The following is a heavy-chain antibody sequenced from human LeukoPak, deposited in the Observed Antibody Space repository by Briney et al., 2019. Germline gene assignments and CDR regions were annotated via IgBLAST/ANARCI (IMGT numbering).Heavy chain of an antibody. CDR1: GGSISSSSYY. V-gene: IGHV4-39*07. CDR2: IYYSGST. D-gene: IGHD4-11*01. CDR3: AREGLHGFRLDY. Sequence: PSETLSLTCTVSGGSISSSSYYWGWIRQPPGKGLEWIGSIYYSGSTYYNPSLKSRVTISVDTSKNQFSLKLSSVTAADTAVYYCAREGLHGFRLDYWGQGTLVTVSS. J-gene: IGHJ4*02.